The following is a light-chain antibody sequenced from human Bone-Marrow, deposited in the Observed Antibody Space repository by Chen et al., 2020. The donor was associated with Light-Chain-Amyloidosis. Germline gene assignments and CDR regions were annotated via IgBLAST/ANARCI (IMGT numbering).Light chain of an antibody. CDR2: RDT. V-gene: IGLV3-25*03. CDR3: QSADSSGTYEVI. CDR1: DLPTKY. J-gene: IGLJ2*01. Sequence: SYELTQPPSVSVSQGQTARITCSGDDLPTKYAYWYQQKPGQAPVLVIHRDTGRPSGISERFSGSSSGKTATLTISGVQAEDEADYHCQSADSSGTYEVIFGGGTKLTVL.